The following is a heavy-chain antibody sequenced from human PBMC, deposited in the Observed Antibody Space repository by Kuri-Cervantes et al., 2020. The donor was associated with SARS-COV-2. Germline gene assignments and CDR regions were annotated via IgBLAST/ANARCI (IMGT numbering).Heavy chain of an antibody. CDR3: AGGSSGRDY. V-gene: IGHV6-1*01. CDR2: TFYRSKWHN. Sequence: SCAISGDSVSSNSAAWSWIRQSPSRGLEWLGRTFYRSKWHNDYAVSVKGRITISPDTSKNQFSLRLYSVTPEDTAVYYCAGGSSGRDYWGQGTLVTVSS. D-gene: IGHD6-19*01. CDR1: GDSVSSNSAA. J-gene: IGHJ4*02.